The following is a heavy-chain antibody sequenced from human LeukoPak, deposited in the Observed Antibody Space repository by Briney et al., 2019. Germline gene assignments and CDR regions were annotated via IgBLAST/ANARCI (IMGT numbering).Heavy chain of an antibody. CDR1: GFTFSSYG. D-gene: IGHD4-17*01. CDR2: IKQDGSEK. J-gene: IGHJ4*02. CDR3: AREGADYGDYVV. Sequence: PGGSLRLSCVASGFTFSSYGMHWVRQAPGKGLEWVANIKQDGSEKYYVDSVKGRFTISRDNAKNSLYLQMNSLRAEDTAVYYCAREGADYGDYVVWGQGTLVTVSS. V-gene: IGHV3-7*01.